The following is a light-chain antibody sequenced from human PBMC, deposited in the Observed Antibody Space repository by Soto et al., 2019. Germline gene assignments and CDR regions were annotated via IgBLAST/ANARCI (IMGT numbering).Light chain of an antibody. Sequence: QPVLTQPPSVPASPGQRVTISCSGSSSNIGGNSVSCYQQLPGAAPKLLTYDDDKRPSVIPDRFSRSKSGTSASLGITGFQTGDEADYDCGSWDSSLSAYVFGTGTNVTVL. J-gene: IGLJ1*01. CDR1: SSNIGGNS. V-gene: IGLV1-51*01. CDR3: GSWDSSLSAYV. CDR2: DDD.